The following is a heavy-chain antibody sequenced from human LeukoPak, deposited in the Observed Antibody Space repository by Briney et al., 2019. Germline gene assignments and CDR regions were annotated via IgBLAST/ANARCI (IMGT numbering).Heavy chain of an antibody. J-gene: IGHJ3*02. CDR1: GFTFSSYG. CDR2: ISSSSSYI. D-gene: IGHD4-17*01. V-gene: IGHV3-21*01. Sequence: GGSLRLSCAASGFTFSSYGMNWVRQAPGKGLEWVSSISSSSSYIYYADSVKGRFTISRDNAKNSLYLQMNSLRAEDTAVYYCARTSADYANDAFDIWGQGTMVTVSS. CDR3: ARTSADYANDAFDI.